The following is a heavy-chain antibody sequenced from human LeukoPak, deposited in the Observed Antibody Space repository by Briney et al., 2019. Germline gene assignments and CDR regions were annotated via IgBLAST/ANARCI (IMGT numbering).Heavy chain of an antibody. V-gene: IGHV5-51*01. CDR2: IYPGDSDT. CDR1: GYSFTSYW. J-gene: IGHJ4*02. D-gene: IGHD1-7*01. CDR3: ARQSITGTTWFPHDY. Sequence: GESLQISCKGSGYSFTSYWIGWVRQMPGKGLEWMGIIYPGDSDTRYSPSFQGQVTISADKSISTAYLQWSSLKASDTAMYYCARQSITGTTWFPHDYWGQGTLVTVSS.